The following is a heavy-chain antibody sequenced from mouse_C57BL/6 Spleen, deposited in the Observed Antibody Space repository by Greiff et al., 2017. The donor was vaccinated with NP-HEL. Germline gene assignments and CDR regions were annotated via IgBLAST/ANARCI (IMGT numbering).Heavy chain of an antibody. CDR3: ARARITTVVFDY. J-gene: IGHJ2*01. D-gene: IGHD1-1*01. Sequence: VQLQQSGAELAKPGASVKLSCKASGYTFTCYWMHWVKQRPGQGLEWIGYINPSSGYTKYNQKFKDKATLTADTSSSTAYMQLSSLTSEDSAVYYCARARITTVVFDYWGQGTTLTVSS. CDR1: GYTFTCYW. CDR2: INPSSGYT. V-gene: IGHV1-7*01.